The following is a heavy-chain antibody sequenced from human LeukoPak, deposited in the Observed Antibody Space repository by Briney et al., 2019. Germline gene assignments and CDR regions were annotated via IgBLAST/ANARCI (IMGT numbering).Heavy chain of an antibody. CDR1: GYSFTSYW. D-gene: IGHD3-3*01. Sequence: GESLKISCKGSGYSFTSYWIGWVRQMPGKGLEWMGIIYPGDSDTRYSPSFQGQVTISADKSISTAYLQWSSLKASDTAMYYCARLGDDSWSGYRNFDYWGQGTLVTVSS. J-gene: IGHJ4*02. CDR2: IYPGDSDT. CDR3: ARLGDDSWSGYRNFDY. V-gene: IGHV5-51*01.